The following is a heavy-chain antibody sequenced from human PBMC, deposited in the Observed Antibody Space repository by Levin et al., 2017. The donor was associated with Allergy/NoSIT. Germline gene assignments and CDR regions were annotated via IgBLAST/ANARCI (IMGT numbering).Heavy chain of an antibody. CDR1: GFTFSSYG. CDR3: AKLTTGTRPWDY. J-gene: IGHJ4*02. D-gene: IGHD1-1*01. Sequence: PGGSLRLSCAASGFTFSSYGMHWVRQAPGKGLEWVAVISYDGSNKYYADSVKGRFTISRDNSKNTLYLQMNSLRAEDTAVYYCAKLTTGTRPWDYWGQGTLVTVSS. V-gene: IGHV3-30*18. CDR2: ISYDGSNK.